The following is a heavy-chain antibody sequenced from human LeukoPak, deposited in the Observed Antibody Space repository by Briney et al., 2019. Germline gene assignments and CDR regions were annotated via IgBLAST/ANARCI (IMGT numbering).Heavy chain of an antibody. CDR1: GFTFSSYW. CDR3: ARKAYGLDV. V-gene: IGHV3-7*03. Sequence: RGSLRLSCAPSGFTFSSYWMSWVRQAPGKGLEWVANIKQDGSEKYYVDSVKGRFTVSRDNAKNSLYLQMNSLRAEDTAVYYCARKAYGLDVWGKGTTVTVSS. J-gene: IGHJ6*04. CDR2: IKQDGSEK.